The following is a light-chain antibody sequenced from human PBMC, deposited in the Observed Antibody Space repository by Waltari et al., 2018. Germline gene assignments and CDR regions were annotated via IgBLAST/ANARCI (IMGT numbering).Light chain of an antibody. V-gene: IGLV3-19*01. CDR2: DRN. CDR1: SLRSYY. Sequence: SSELTQDPTVSVAMGQTVRITCQGDSLRSYYASWYQQRPGQAPVLVLVDRNDRPSGVPDRFSGSTSENTAVVTITGAQAEDEASYYCHSRDASGVGGSFGGGTKLTVL. J-gene: IGLJ2*01. CDR3: HSRDASGVGGS.